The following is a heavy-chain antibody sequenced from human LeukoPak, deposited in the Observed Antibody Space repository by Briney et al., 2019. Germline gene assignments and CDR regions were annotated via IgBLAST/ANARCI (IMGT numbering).Heavy chain of an antibody. D-gene: IGHD2-21*01. CDR1: GFTFSSYW. CDR3: AKDSTWTLRGWYHCGGDCYPFDY. J-gene: IGHJ4*02. CDR2: INTDGSST. Sequence: GGSLRLSCAVSGFTFSSYWMHWVRQAPGKGLVWVSRINTDGSSTSYADSVKGRFTISRDNAKNTLYLQMNSLRAEDTAVYYCAKDSTWTLRGWYHCGGDCYPFDYWGQGTLVTVSS. V-gene: IGHV3-74*01.